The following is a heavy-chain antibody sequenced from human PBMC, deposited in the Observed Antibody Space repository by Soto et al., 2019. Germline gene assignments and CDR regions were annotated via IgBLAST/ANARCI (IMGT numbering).Heavy chain of an antibody. J-gene: IGHJ3*02. CDR2: ISYDGSNK. CDR1: GFTFSSYG. D-gene: IGHD2-15*01. CDR3: AKGHIVVVVNDAFDI. V-gene: IGHV3-30*18. Sequence: QVQLVESGGGVVQPGRSLRLSCAASGFTFSSYGMHWVRQAPGKGLEWVAVISYDGSNKHYADSVKGRFTISRTNSKNSLYLQLISRRAEDTAVYYCAKGHIVVVVNDAFDIWCQGTMVTVSS.